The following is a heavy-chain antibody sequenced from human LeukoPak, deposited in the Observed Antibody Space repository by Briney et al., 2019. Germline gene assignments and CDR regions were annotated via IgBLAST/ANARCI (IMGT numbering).Heavy chain of an antibody. CDR3: ARDTYYYDSSGYYSAYDI. J-gene: IGHJ3*02. CDR2: ISAYNGNT. V-gene: IGHV1-18*01. D-gene: IGHD3-22*01. CDR1: GYTFTSYG. Sequence: ASVKVSCKASGYTFTSYGISWVRQAPGQGLEWMGWISAYNGNTNYAQKLQGRVTMTTDTSTSTAYMELRSLRSDDTAVYYCARDTYYYDSSGYYSAYDIWGQGTMVTVSS.